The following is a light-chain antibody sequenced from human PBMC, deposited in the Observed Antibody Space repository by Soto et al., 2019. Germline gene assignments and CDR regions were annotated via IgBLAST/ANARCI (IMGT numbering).Light chain of an antibody. CDR3: LSYAGSSTRV. CDR2: DVN. J-gene: IGLJ1*01. CDR1: ISDVCGYNY. Sequence: QSALTQPRAVSGSPGQSVTISCTGTISDVCGYNYVSWYQQHPGNAPKLMIYDVNKRPSGAPDRFSGSKYGNTASLTISGLQADDEADYYCLSYAGSSTRVFGNGTKGTV. V-gene: IGLV2-11*01.